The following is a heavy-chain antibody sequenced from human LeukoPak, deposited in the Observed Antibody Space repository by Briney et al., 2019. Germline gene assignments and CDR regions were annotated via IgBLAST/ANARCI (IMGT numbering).Heavy chain of an antibody. Sequence: GGSLRLSCAASGFTFDDYAMHWVRQAPGKGLEWVSGISWNSGSIGYADPVKGRFTISRDNAKNSLYLQMNSLRAEDMALYYCAKVKYSSSSGVFDIWGQGTMVTVSS. D-gene: IGHD6-6*01. CDR3: AKVKYSSSSGVFDI. V-gene: IGHV3-9*03. J-gene: IGHJ3*02. CDR1: GFTFDDYA. CDR2: ISWNSGSI.